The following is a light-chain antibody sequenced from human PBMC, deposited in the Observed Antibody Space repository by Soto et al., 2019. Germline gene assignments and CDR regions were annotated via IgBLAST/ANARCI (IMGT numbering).Light chain of an antibody. CDR1: QSASISY. Sequence: EIVLTQSPGTLSLSPGERATLSCRASQSASISYLAWYQQKPGQAPRLLIYDTSTRATGIPARFSGSGSGTEFTLTISSLQSEDFAVYYCQQYNNWPPITFGQGTRLEIK. V-gene: IGKV3-15*01. CDR3: QQYNNWPPIT. CDR2: DTS. J-gene: IGKJ5*01.